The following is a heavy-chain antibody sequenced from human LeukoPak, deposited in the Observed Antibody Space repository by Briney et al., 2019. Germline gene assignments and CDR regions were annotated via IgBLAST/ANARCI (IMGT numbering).Heavy chain of an antibody. CDR1: GGSISGRTYY. CDR2: INYSGKL. D-gene: IGHD2-21*02. Sequence: SETLSLTCTVSGGSISGRTYYWAWIRQPPRECLEWIGSINYSGKLTYNPSLKSRVTVSLDTSRNQFSLTLSSVTAADTAVYYCARDFGDWRTDYWGQGTLVTVSS. CDR3: ARDFGDWRTDY. J-gene: IGHJ4*02. V-gene: IGHV4-39*07.